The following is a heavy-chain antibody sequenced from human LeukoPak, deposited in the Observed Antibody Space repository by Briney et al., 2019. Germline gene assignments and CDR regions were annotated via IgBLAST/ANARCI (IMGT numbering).Heavy chain of an antibody. Sequence: PSETLSLTCTVSGGSISSGSYYWSWIRQPAGKGLEWIGRIYTSGSTNYNPSLKSRVTISVDTSKNQFSLKLSSVTAADTAVYYCARDYYDRFDPWGQGTLVTVSS. V-gene: IGHV4-61*02. CDR1: GGSISSGSYY. D-gene: IGHD3-22*01. CDR2: IYTSGST. CDR3: ARDYYDRFDP. J-gene: IGHJ5*02.